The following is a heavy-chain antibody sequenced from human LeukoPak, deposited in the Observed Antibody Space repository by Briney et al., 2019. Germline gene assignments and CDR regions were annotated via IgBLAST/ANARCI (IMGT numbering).Heavy chain of an antibody. Sequence: PSETLSLTCTVSGGSISSSSYYWGWIRQPPGKGLEWIGSIYYSGSTYYNPSLKSRVTISVDTSKNQFSLKLSSVTAADTAVYYCAREVRDYYDILTGPDYYYYMDVWGKGTTVTVSS. CDR3: AREVRDYYDILTGPDYYYYMDV. CDR2: IYYSGST. V-gene: IGHV4-39*07. J-gene: IGHJ6*03. CDR1: GGSISSSSYY. D-gene: IGHD3-9*01.